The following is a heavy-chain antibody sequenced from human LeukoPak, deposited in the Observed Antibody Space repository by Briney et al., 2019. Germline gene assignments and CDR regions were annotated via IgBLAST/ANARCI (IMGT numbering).Heavy chain of an antibody. CDR3: ARHFEYSSSFRPLCWFDP. CDR1: GGSISSNNYY. CDR2: MYYSGST. D-gene: IGHD6-13*01. J-gene: IGHJ5*02. Sequence: NPSETLSLTCTVSGGSISSNNYYWGWIRQPPGKGLEWIGTMYYSGSTYYNPSLKSRVTISVDTSKNHFSLKLRSVTAADTAVYFCARHFEYSSSFRPLCWFDPWGQGTLVTVSS. V-gene: IGHV4-39*01.